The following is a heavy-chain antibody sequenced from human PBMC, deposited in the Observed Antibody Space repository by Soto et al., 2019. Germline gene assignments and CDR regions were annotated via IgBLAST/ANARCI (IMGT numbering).Heavy chain of an antibody. V-gene: IGHV3-7*05. Sequence: EVQLVESGGSLVQPGGSLRLSCAASGFTFSSYWMSWVRQAPGKGLEWVANIKQDGSEKYYMDSVKGRFTISRDNTKNSLYLHMNSLRAEDTAVYYCAREELGFSSGWYYFDYWGQGTLFTVSS. CDR3: AREELGFSSGWYYFDY. D-gene: IGHD6-19*01. CDR1: GFTFSSYW. J-gene: IGHJ4*02. CDR2: IKQDGSEK.